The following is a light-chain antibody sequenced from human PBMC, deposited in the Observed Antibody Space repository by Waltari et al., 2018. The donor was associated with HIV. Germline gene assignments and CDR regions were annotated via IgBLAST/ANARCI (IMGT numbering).Light chain of an antibody. CDR3: QSYDSSLTTWV. CDR2: LKT. CDR1: TSNLGAGYN. J-gene: IGLJ3*02. Sequence: QSVLTQPPSVSGAPGQRVTISCTGSTSNLGAGYNVHWYQQFPGTAPKLRSYLKTNRPSGVPDRFAGSKSGTSASLAIAGLQAEDEADYYCQSYDSSLTTWVFGGGTKLTVL. V-gene: IGLV1-40*01.